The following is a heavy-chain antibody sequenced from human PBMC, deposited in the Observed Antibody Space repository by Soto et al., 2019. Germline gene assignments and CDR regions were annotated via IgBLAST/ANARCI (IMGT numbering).Heavy chain of an antibody. CDR3: ARQLMVRGVILPRYYGMDV. Sequence: PGESLKISCKGSGYSFTSYWIGWVRQMPGKGLEWMGIIYPGDSDTRYSPSFQGQVTISADKSISTAYLQWSSLKASDTAMYYCARQLMVRGVILPRYYGMDVWGQGTTVTVSS. V-gene: IGHV5-51*01. CDR1: GYSFTSYW. CDR2: IYPGDSDT. J-gene: IGHJ6*02. D-gene: IGHD3-10*01.